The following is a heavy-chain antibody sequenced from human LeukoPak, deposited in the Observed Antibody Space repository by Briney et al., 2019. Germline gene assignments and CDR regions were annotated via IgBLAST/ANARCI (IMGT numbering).Heavy chain of an antibody. V-gene: IGHV4-59*08. CDR2: IYYSGST. J-gene: IGHJ4*02. CDR3: ARQGGGYSFDY. Sequence: SETLSLTCTVSGGSISSFYWSWIRQPPGKGLEWIGYIYYSGSTNYNPSLKSRVTISVDTSKNQFSLKLSSVTAADTAVYYCARQGGGYSFDYWGQGALVTVSS. CDR1: GGSISSFY. D-gene: IGHD2-21*01.